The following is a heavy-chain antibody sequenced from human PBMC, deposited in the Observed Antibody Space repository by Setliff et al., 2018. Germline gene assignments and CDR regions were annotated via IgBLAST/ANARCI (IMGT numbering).Heavy chain of an antibody. D-gene: IGHD6-19*01. CDR2: IRSKAYGGTT. CDR3: TRASSIAVAGSSI. CDR1: GFTFGDYA. V-gene: IGHV3-49*04. J-gene: IGHJ4*02. Sequence: GESLKISCTAPGFTFGDYAMSWVRQAPGKGLEWVGFIRSKAYGGTTEYAASVKGRFTISRDDSKSIAYLQMNSLKTEDTAVYYCTRASSIAVAGSSIWGQGTLVTVSS.